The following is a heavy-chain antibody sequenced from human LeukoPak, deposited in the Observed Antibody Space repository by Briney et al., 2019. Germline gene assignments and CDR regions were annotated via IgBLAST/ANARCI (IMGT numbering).Heavy chain of an antibody. Sequence: GASVKVSCKASGYTFTSYGISWVRQAPGQGLEWRGWISAYNGNTNDAQKLQGRVTMTTDTSTSTAYMELRSLRSDDTAVYYCARHDYSNYDWFDPWGQGTLVTVSS. J-gene: IGHJ5*02. V-gene: IGHV1-18*01. CDR3: ARHDYSNYDWFDP. CDR1: GYTFTSYG. D-gene: IGHD4-11*01. CDR2: ISAYNGNT.